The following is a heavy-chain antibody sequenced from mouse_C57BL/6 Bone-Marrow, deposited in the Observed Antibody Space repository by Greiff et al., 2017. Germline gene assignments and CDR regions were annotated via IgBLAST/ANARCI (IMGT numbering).Heavy chain of an antibody. Sequence: DVQLQESGPGLVKPSQSLSLTCSVTGYSITSGYYWNWIRQFPGNKLEWMGYISYDGSNNYNPSLKNRISITRDTSKNQFFLKLNSVTTEDTATYYCARERGYYSFDYWGQGTTLTVSS. D-gene: IGHD2-1*01. J-gene: IGHJ2*01. CDR3: ARERGYYSFDY. V-gene: IGHV3-6*01. CDR2: ISYDGSN. CDR1: GYSITSGYY.